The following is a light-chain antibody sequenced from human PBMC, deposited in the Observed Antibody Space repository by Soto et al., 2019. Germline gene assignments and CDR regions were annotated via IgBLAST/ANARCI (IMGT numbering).Light chain of an antibody. Sequence: DIVLTQSPDTLSLSPGESATLSCRASQSLGRYLAWYQQKPGQAPRLLIYGASTRAAGIPDRFSGSGSGTDFTLTITRLEPEDSAVYFCQQYTGPPTTFGQGTRLEIK. V-gene: IGKV3-20*01. CDR2: GAS. J-gene: IGKJ5*01. CDR3: QQYTGPPTT. CDR1: QSLGRY.